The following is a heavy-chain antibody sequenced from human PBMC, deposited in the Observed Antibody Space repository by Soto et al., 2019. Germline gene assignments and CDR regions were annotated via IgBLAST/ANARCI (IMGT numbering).Heavy chain of an antibody. CDR3: ARVATIAQAAVDY. CDR1: GGTFSSYT. Sequence: SVKVSCKASGGTFSSYTISWVRQAPGQGLEWMGRIIPILGIANYAQKFQGRVTITADKSTSTAYMELSSLRSEDTAVYYCARVATIAQAAVDYWGQGTLVTVSS. D-gene: IGHD5-12*01. CDR2: IIPILGIA. J-gene: IGHJ4*02. V-gene: IGHV1-69*02.